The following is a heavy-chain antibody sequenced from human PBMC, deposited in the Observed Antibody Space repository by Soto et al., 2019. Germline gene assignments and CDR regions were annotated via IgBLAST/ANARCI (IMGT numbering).Heavy chain of an antibody. CDR1: GDSIRSDY. CDR2: VFHTGNT. CDR3: AREQYNWKI. D-gene: IGHD1-20*01. J-gene: IGHJ4*02. Sequence: PSETLSLTCSVSGDSIRSDYWTWIRQPPGKGLQWIGYVFHTGNTNYNPSLKSRVTISEDASKNQVSLRLTSVTAADTAVYFCAREQYNWKIWGQGTLVTAPQ. V-gene: IGHV4-59*01.